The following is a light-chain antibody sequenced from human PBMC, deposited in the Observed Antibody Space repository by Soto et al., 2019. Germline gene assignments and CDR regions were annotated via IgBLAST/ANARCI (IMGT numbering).Light chain of an antibody. J-gene: IGKJ1*01. Sequence: DIVMTQSPDSVAVSLGERATINCKSSQSVLYSSNNKNSVAWYQQQPGQPPQLLIYWASTRESGVPDRFSGSESGTDFTLTISSLQAEDVAVYYCQQYYNTRWTFGQGTKVDIK. CDR1: QSVLYSSNNKNS. CDR3: QQYYNTRWT. CDR2: WAS. V-gene: IGKV4-1*01.